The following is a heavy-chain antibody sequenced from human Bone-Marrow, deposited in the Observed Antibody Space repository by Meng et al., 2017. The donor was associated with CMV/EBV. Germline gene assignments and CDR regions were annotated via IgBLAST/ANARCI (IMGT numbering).Heavy chain of an antibody. V-gene: IGHV3-30-3*01. CDR3: AKATSVTTLFDY. CDR2: ISNDGSNK. D-gene: IGHD4-17*01. J-gene: IGHJ4*02. Sequence: GGSLRLSCAASGFTFSNFAMHWVRQAPGKGLEWVTVISNDGSNKYYADSVKGRFTISRDNSKNTVYLQMNSLRAEDTAVYFCAKATSVTTLFDYWGQGILVTVSS. CDR1: GFTFSNFA.